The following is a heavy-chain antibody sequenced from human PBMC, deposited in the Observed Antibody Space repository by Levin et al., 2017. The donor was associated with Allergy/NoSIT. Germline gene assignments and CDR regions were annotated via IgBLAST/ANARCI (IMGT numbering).Heavy chain of an antibody. CDR3: ATLGEMATIFSVDAFDI. Sequence: GGSLRLSCAASGFTFDDYAMHWVRQAPGKGLEWVSGISWNSGSIGYADSVKGRFTISRDNAKNSLYLQMNSLRAEDTALYYCATLGEMATIFSVDAFDIWGQGTMVTVSS. J-gene: IGHJ3*02. CDR1: GFTFDDYA. CDR2: ISWNSGSI. D-gene: IGHD5-24*01. V-gene: IGHV3-9*01.